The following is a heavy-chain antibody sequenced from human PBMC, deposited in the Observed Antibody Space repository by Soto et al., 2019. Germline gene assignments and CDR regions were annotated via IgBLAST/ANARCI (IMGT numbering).Heavy chain of an antibody. CDR3: TTLGYCSGGTCYHTDGGAFDV. CDR2: IKSKKDGGTI. D-gene: IGHD2-15*01. J-gene: IGHJ3*01. CDR1: GFTFDNAW. V-gene: IGHV3-15*01. Sequence: EIQLVESGGGLVKPGGSLRLSCTGSGFTFDNAWMTWVRQAPGKGPEWVGRIKSKKDGGTIDYHAPVKGRFTISRDDSKNTLYLQMNSLKTEDTAVYHCTTLGYCSGGTCYHTDGGAFDVWGQGTMVTVSP.